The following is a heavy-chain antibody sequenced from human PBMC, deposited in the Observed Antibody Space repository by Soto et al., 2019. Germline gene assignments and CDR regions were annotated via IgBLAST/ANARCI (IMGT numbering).Heavy chain of an antibody. Sequence: EVQLVESGGGLVQPGGSLRLSCAASGFTFSSYSMNWVRQAPGKGLEWVSYISSSSSTIYYADSVKGRFTISRDNAKNTLYLPMNSLRAEDTAVYYCARGAYGDYGIYDYWCQGTLVTVSS. CDR1: GFTFSSYS. J-gene: IGHJ4*02. V-gene: IGHV3-48*01. CDR3: ARGAYGDYGIYDY. D-gene: IGHD4-17*01. CDR2: ISSSSSTI.